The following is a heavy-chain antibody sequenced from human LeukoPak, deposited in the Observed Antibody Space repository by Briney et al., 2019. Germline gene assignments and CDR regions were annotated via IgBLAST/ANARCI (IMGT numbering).Heavy chain of an antibody. V-gene: IGHV3-7*01. D-gene: IGHD5-18*01. CDR2: IKQDGSEK. J-gene: IGHJ4*02. CDR3: ARDTGGGYSCYDC. Sequence: QPGGSLRLSCAASGFTFSSYWMTWIRQAPGKGLEWVANIKQDGSEKYYVDSVKGRFTISRDNAKNSLYLQMNSPRAEDTAVYYCARDTGGGYSCYDCWGQGTLVTVSS. CDR1: GFTFSSYW.